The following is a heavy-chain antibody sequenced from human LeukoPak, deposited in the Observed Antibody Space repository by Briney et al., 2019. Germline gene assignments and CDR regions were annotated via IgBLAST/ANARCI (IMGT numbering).Heavy chain of an antibody. D-gene: IGHD3-16*01. Sequence: SETLSLTCTVSGYPISSGYYWGWIRQPPGKGLEWIATIYHSGSNYYNPSLRSRVTISVDTSKNQFSLKLSSVTAADTAVYYCARVFTDYFEYWGQGTLVTVSS. CDR3: ARVFTDYFEY. J-gene: IGHJ4*02. CDR2: IYHSGSN. V-gene: IGHV4-38-2*02. CDR1: GYPISSGYY.